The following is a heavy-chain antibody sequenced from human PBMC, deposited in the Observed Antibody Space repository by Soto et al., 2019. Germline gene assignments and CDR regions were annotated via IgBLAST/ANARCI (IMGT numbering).Heavy chain of an antibody. D-gene: IGHD2-2*01. CDR1: GFTFSSYS. V-gene: IGHV3-21*01. CDR3: ATDSPPLPHCSSTSCYGVNYFDY. Sequence: EVQLVESGGGLVKPGGSLRLSCAASGFTFSSYSMNWVRQAPGKGLEWVSSISSSSSYIYYADSVKGRCTISRDTAKNSQYLQMNSLRAEDTAVYSGATDSPPLPHCSSTSCYGVNYFDYWGQGTLVTVSS. CDR2: ISSSSSYI. J-gene: IGHJ4*02.